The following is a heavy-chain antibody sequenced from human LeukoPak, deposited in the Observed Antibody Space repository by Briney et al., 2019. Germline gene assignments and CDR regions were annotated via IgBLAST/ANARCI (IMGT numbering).Heavy chain of an antibody. CDR3: ASTPGYSGYDSSDY. CDR2: IKQDRSEK. D-gene: IGHD5-12*01. J-gene: IGHJ4*02. CDR1: GFTFSSYW. V-gene: IGHV3-7*01. Sequence: QSGGALRLSCAASGFTFSSYWMSWVRQAPGKGLEWVANIKQDRSEKYYVDSVKGRFTISRDNAKNSLYLQMNSLRAEDTAVYSCASTPGYSGYDSSDYWGQGTLVTVSS.